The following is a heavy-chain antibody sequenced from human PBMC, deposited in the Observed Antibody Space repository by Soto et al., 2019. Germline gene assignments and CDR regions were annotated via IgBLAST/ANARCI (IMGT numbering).Heavy chain of an antibody. CDR2: IKYTGSTT. CDR3: ARGLLNLYGMDV. V-gene: IGHV3-74*01. D-gene: IGHD2-15*01. J-gene: IGHJ6*02. Sequence: EVQLVESGGGLVQPGGSLRLSCAASGFTFSSSWMHWVRQTPGKGLVWVSRIKYTGSTTDYADSVKGRFTISRDNAKNTLYLQMSNLRAEDTAVYYCARGLLNLYGMDVWGQGTTVTVSS. CDR1: GFTFSSSW.